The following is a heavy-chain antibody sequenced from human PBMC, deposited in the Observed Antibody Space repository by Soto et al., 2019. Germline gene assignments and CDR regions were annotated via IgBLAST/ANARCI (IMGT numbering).Heavy chain of an antibody. CDR1: GFTVSTYG. D-gene: IGHD2-8*02. Sequence: QVQLVESGGGVVQPGRSLRLSCAVSGFTVSTYGMHWVRQAPGKGLELVAVISRDGGTKYYADSVQGRFTISRDNSRNTLFLEMNSLRGDDMAVYYCTGEVASGYWGQGTLVTVSS. J-gene: IGHJ4*02. CDR3: TGEVASGY. CDR2: ISRDGGTK. V-gene: IGHV3-30*03.